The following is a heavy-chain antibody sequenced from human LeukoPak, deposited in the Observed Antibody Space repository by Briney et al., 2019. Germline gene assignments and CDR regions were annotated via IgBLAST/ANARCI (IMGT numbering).Heavy chain of an antibody. CDR1: GFTFSSYG. CDR2: ISDSGGST. J-gene: IGHJ6*03. Sequence: PGGTLRLSCAASGFTFSSYGMSWVRQAPGKGLEWVSAISDSGGSTYYADSVKGRFTISRDNSKNTLHLQMNSLRADDTAVYYCAKGYDTTYYHYYFMDVWGKGTTVTISS. D-gene: IGHD3-22*01. V-gene: IGHV3-23*01. CDR3: AKGYDTTYYHYYFMDV.